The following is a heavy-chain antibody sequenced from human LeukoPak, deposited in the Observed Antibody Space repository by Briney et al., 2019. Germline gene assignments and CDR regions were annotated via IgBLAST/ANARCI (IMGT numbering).Heavy chain of an antibody. D-gene: IGHD1-26*01. V-gene: IGHV5-51*01. Sequence: GESLKVSCKASGYVFTSVWIGWVRQMPGKGLGWMAIIYPTNSNTIYSPSFEGQVTISADKSISTAYLQWSSLKASDTAIYYCARRGVGVFTENWGQGTLVTVSS. CDR3: ARRGVGVFTEN. CDR1: GYVFTSVW. J-gene: IGHJ4*02. CDR2: IYPTNSNT.